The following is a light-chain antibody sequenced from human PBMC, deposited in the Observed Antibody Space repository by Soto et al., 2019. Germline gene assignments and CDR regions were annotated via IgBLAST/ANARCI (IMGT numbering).Light chain of an antibody. J-gene: IGKJ3*01. CDR2: AAS. V-gene: IGKV1-39*01. CDR3: QQGSSTPFT. Sequence: DIQMTQSPSSLSASVGDRVTITCRASQSITTCLNWYQHKPGKAPKLLICAASSLPTGVPSRFSGSGSGTEFTLTISSLQPEDSATYYCQQGSSTPFTFGPGTKVDIK. CDR1: QSITTC.